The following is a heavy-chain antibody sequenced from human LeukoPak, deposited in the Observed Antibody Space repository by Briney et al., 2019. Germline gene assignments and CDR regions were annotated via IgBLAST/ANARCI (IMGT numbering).Heavy chain of an antibody. V-gene: IGHV4-39*01. CDR2: IYYSGST. Sequence: SETLSLTRTVSGGSISSSSYYWGWIRQPPGKGLEWIGSIYYSGSTYYNPSLKSRVTISVDTSKNQFSLKLSSVTAADTAVYYCARRGCYYNPNFDYWGQGTLVTVSS. CDR3: ARRGCYYNPNFDY. CDR1: GGSISSSSYY. J-gene: IGHJ4*02. D-gene: IGHD3-10*01.